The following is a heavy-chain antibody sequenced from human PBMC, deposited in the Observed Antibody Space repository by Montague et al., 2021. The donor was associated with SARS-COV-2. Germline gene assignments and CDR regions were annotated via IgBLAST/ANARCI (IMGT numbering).Heavy chain of an antibody. D-gene: IGHD3-3*02. J-gene: IGHJ4*02. CDR2: IYWDDYN. V-gene: IGHV2-5*02. CDR1: GFSLSTSGVG. Sequence: PALVKPTQTLTLTCTFSGFSLSTSGVGVGWIRQPPGKALEWLALIYWDDYNRYSPSLKSRLTITKDTSKNQVVLTMTNMDPVDTATYYCAHRPLLALKGQFDYWGQGTLVTVSS. CDR3: AHRPLLALKGQFDY.